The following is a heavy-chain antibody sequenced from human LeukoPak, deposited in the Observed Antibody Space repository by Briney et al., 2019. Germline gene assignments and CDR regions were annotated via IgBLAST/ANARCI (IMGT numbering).Heavy chain of an antibody. Sequence: SVKVSCKASGYTFTSYGVSWVRLAAGQWFEWMGWISDYNGNTNYAQKLQGRVAMTTDTSTSTAYMELRSLRSDDTAVYYCARDEVTGLDYWGQGTLVTVSS. D-gene: IGHD7-27*01. CDR3: ARDEVTGLDY. J-gene: IGHJ4*02. V-gene: IGHV1-18*01. CDR2: ISDYNGNT. CDR1: GYTFTSYG.